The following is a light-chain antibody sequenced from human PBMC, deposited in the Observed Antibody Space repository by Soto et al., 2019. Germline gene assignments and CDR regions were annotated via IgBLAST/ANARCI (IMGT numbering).Light chain of an antibody. Sequence: QSALTQPASVSGSPGQSITISCTGTSSDVGGYNNVSWYQQHPGKAPKLMIYEVSNRPSGVSDRFSGSRSGNTASLTISGLQAEDESDYYCISYTRSSTWVFGGGTKVTVL. CDR2: EVS. CDR3: ISYTRSSTWV. V-gene: IGLV2-14*01. J-gene: IGLJ3*02. CDR1: SSDVGGYNN.